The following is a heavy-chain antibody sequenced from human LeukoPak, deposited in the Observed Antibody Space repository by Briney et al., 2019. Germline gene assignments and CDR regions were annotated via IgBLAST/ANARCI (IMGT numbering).Heavy chain of an antibody. CDR1: GGTFSSYA. J-gene: IGHJ2*01. D-gene: IGHD5-12*01. V-gene: IGHV1-69*04. CDR3: ARGGHIDPDWYFDL. Sequence: ASVKVSCKASGGTFSSYAISWVRQAPGQGLEWMGRIIPILGIANYAQKFQGRVTITADKSTSTAYMELSSLRAEDTAVYYCARGGHIDPDWYFDLWGRGTLVTVSS. CDR2: IIPILGIA.